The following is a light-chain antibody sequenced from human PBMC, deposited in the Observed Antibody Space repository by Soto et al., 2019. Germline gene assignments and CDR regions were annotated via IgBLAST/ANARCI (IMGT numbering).Light chain of an antibody. CDR2: KNN. Sequence: QSVLTQPPSASGTPGQKVSISCSGSGSNIGSNYVYWYQQLPGTAPKLLIYKNNQRPSGVPDRFSGSKSDTSASLAISGLRSEDEADHYCAAWDDSLSGHLFGTGTKVTVL. CDR3: AAWDDSLSGHL. V-gene: IGLV1-47*01. J-gene: IGLJ1*01. CDR1: GSNIGSNY.